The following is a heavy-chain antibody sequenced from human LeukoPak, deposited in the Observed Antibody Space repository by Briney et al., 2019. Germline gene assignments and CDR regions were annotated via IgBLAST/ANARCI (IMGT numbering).Heavy chain of an antibody. CDR2: MNPNSGNT. Sequence: ASVKVCCNTSGYTFSSYDVIWVRLAPGQGLEWMGWMNPNSGNTGYAQKFQGRVTMTGDTSISTAYMELSSLISEDTAVYYCARAIRNQLLSDYWGQGTLVTVSS. V-gene: IGHV1-8*01. D-gene: IGHD2-2*01. J-gene: IGHJ4*02. CDR3: ARAIRNQLLSDY. CDR1: GYTFSSYD.